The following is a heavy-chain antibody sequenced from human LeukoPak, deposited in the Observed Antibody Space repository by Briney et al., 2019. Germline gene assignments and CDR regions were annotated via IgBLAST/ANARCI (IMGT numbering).Heavy chain of an antibody. D-gene: IGHD2-2*03. Sequence: GGSPRLSCAASGFTFSSYAMSWVRQAPGKGLEWVATIKQDGSQKYYVDSVKGRFTISRDNAKSSLYLQMNALRVEDTAVYYCASPPLGYCDSTSYRFDYWGQGTLVTVSS. CDR1: GFTFSSYA. CDR2: IKQDGSQK. J-gene: IGHJ4*02. CDR3: ASPPLGYCDSTSYRFDY. V-gene: IGHV3-7*01.